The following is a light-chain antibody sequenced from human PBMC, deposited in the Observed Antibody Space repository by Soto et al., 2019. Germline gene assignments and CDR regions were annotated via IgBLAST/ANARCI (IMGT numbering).Light chain of an antibody. V-gene: IGLV2-8*01. CDR1: RSDVGGYNY. Sequence: QSVLTQPPSASGSPGHSVTISCTGTRSDVGGYNYISWYQQHPGKAPKLLIYEITKRPSGVPDRFSGSKSGNTASLTVSALQADDEADYFCSSYAGSDNVVFGGGTKVTVL. CDR3: SSYAGSDNVV. CDR2: EIT. J-gene: IGLJ3*02.